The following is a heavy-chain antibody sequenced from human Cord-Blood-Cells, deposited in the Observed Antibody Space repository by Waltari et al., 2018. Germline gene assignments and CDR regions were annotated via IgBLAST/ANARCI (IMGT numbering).Heavy chain of an antibody. V-gene: IGHV3-30*18. CDR3: AKDGVIVATIPDAFDI. J-gene: IGHJ3*02. Sequence: VESGGGVVQPGRSLRLSCAASGFTFSSYGMHWVRQAPGKGLEWVAVISYDGSNKYYADSVKGRFTISRDNSKNTLYLQMNSLRAEDTAVYYCAKDGVIVATIPDAFDIWGQGTMVTVSS. CDR2: ISYDGSNK. D-gene: IGHD5-12*01. CDR1: GFTFSSYG.